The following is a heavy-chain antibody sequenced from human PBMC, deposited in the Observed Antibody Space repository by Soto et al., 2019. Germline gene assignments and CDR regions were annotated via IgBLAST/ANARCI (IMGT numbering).Heavy chain of an antibody. J-gene: IGHJ5*02. CDR2: IYSGGST. CDR3: ARVVGGSYGSLGP. Sequence: SLRLSCAASGFTVSSIYMSRVRQAPGKGLEWVSVIYSGGSTYYADSVKGRFTISRDNSKNTLYLQMNSLRAEDTAVYYCARVVGGSYGSLGPWGQGTLVTVSS. V-gene: IGHV3-53*01. D-gene: IGHD1-26*01. CDR1: GFTVSSIY.